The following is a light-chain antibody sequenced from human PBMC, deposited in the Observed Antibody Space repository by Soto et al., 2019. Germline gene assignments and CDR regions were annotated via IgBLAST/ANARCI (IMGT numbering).Light chain of an antibody. CDR2: GDN. Sequence: QSVLTQPPSASGTPGQRATISCSGSGSSIGTNTVNWYRQLPGTAPKLLIYGDNQRPSGVPDRFSGSKSGTSASLAISGLQSEDEADYYCAAWDGSLNNVLFGGGTKLTVL. V-gene: IGLV1-44*01. J-gene: IGLJ2*01. CDR1: GSSIGTNT. CDR3: AAWDGSLNNVL.